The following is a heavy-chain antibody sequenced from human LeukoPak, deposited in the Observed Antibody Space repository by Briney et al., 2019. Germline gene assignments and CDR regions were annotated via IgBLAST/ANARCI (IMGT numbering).Heavy chain of an antibody. V-gene: IGHV1-8*01. CDR3: ARLARYSAMVIEDY. CDR1: GYTFTSYD. Sequence: ASVKVSCKASGYTFTSYDINWVRQATGQRLEWMGWMNPNSGNTGYAQKCQGRVTMTRNTSISTAYMELSSLRCEDTAVYYCARLARYSAMVIEDYWGQGTLVTVSS. D-gene: IGHD5-18*01. CDR2: MNPNSGNT. J-gene: IGHJ4*02.